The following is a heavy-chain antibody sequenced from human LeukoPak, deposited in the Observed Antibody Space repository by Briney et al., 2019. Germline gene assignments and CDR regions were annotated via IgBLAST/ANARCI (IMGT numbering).Heavy chain of an antibody. Sequence: PGGSLRLSCAASGFTFSIYSMNWVRQAPGKGLEWVSYISSSSSTIYYADSVKGRFTISRDNAKNSLYLQMNSLRAEDTAVYYCARQRNSMIVVVSWFDPWGQGTLVTVSS. CDR3: ARQRNSMIVVVSWFDP. CDR1: GFTFSIYS. CDR2: ISSSSSTI. J-gene: IGHJ5*02. D-gene: IGHD3-22*01. V-gene: IGHV3-48*01.